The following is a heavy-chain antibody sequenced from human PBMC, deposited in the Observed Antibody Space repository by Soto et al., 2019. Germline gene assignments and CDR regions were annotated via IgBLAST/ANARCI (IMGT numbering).Heavy chain of an antibody. D-gene: IGHD2-15*01. CDR1: GLTFNNYA. CDR3: AKDWDDIIVAAYAMDV. J-gene: IGHJ6*02. V-gene: IGHV3-23*01. CDR2: ISASGNSA. Sequence: EVQLLESGGGLVQPGGSLRLSCAASGLTFNNYAMNWVRQAPGKGLEWVSAISASGNSANYAESVKGRFTISRDNSKNILYLQMSSLRGEDTAIYYCAKDWDDIIVAAYAMDVWGHGTTVTVSS.